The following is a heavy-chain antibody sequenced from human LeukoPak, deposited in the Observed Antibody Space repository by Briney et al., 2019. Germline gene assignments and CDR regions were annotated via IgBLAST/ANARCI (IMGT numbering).Heavy chain of an antibody. CDR3: ARKFYGDYIFDY. CDR2: IYYSGST. V-gene: IGHV4-59*01. Sequence: SETLSLTCTVSGGSISIYYWSWIRQPPGKGLEWIGYIYYSGSTNYNPSLKSRVTISVDTSKNQFSLKLSSVTAADTAVYYCARKFYGDYIFDYWGQGTLVTVSS. D-gene: IGHD4-17*01. CDR1: GGSISIYY. J-gene: IGHJ4*02.